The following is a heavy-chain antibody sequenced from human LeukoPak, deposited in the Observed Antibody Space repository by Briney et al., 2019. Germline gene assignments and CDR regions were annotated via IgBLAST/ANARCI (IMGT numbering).Heavy chain of an antibody. CDR1: GFTFSSYA. Sequence: QAGGSLRLSCAASGFTFSSYAMSWVRQAPGKGLEWVSAISGSGGSTYYADSVKGRFTISRDNSKNTLYLQMNSLRAEDTAVYYCAKDLDIVVVVAAKDYWGQGTLVTVSS. CDR2: ISGSGGST. D-gene: IGHD2-15*01. V-gene: IGHV3-23*01. CDR3: AKDLDIVVVVAAKDY. J-gene: IGHJ4*02.